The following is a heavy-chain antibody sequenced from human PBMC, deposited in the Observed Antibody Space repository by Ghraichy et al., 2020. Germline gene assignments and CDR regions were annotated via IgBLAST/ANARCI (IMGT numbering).Heavy chain of an antibody. Sequence: SETLSLTCSVSGGSISSYYWTWIRQPPGKRLEYIGYVSDGGSTTYNPSLKSRVTISVDTSKNQFSLNLSSVTAADTAVYFCARVRHSAGYKAIDYWGQGTLVTVSS. J-gene: IGHJ4*02. V-gene: IGHV4-59*01. D-gene: IGHD3-22*01. CDR3: ARVRHSAGYKAIDY. CDR1: GGSISSYY. CDR2: VSDGGST.